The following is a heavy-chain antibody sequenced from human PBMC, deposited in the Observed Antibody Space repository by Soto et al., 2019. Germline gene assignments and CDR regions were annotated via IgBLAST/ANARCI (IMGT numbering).Heavy chain of an antibody. CDR2: ISNDGSNK. J-gene: IGHJ4*02. CDR1: GFTFSSYG. V-gene: IGHV3-30*18. Sequence: QVQLVESGGGVVQPGRSLRLSCAASGFTFSSYGMHWVRQAPGKGLEWVTVISNDGSNKYYADSVKGRFTISRDNSKNTLYLQLNNLSAEDTAVYYCAKDLGGLVHPFDYWGQGTLVTVSS. D-gene: IGHD6-19*01. CDR3: AKDLGGLVHPFDY.